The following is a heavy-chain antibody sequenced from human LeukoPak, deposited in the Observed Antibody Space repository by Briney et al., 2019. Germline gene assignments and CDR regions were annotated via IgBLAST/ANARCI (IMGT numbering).Heavy chain of an antibody. Sequence: PSETLSLTCTVSGGSISSGDYYWSWIRQPPGKGLEWIGYIYYSGSTYYNPSLKSRVTISVNTSKNQFSLKLSSVTAADTAAYYCARGYCTNGVCSHFDFWGQGTLVTVSS. J-gene: IGHJ4*02. CDR1: GGSISSGDYY. D-gene: IGHD2-8*01. V-gene: IGHV4-30-4*01. CDR2: IYYSGST. CDR3: ARGYCTNGVCSHFDF.